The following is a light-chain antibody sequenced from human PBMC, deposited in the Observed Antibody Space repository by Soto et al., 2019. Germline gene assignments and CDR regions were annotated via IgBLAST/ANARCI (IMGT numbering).Light chain of an antibody. CDR2: SHD. Sequence: QSVLTQPPSVSGTPGQRVTISCSGSSSNIGSNTVNWYQQLPGSAPRLLIYSHDQRPSGIPDRFSDSKSGNSDSLAITGLQSEDEDYSSCAVWEDRLHGPVFGGVTKLTVL. V-gene: IGLV1-44*01. J-gene: IGLJ3*02. CDR3: AVWEDRLHGPV. CDR1: SSNIGSNT.